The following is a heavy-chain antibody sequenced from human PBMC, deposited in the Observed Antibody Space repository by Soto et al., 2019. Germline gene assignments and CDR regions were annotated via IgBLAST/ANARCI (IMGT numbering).Heavy chain of an antibody. CDR3: ARVRDSSGYYWFDY. D-gene: IGHD3-22*01. CDR2: IYYSGST. Sequence: SETLSLTCTVSGASISSGGYYWSWIRQHPGKGLEWIGYIYYSGSTYYNPSLKSRVTISVDTSKNQFSLQLSSVTAADTAVYYCARVRDSSGYYWFDYWGQGTLVTVSS. J-gene: IGHJ4*02. CDR1: GASISSGGYY. V-gene: IGHV4-31*03.